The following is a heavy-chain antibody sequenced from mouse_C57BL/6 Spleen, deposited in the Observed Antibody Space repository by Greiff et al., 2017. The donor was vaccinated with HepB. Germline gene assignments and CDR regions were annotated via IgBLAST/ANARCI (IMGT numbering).Heavy chain of an antibody. CDR2: ISSGSSTI. J-gene: IGHJ4*01. V-gene: IGHV5-17*01. D-gene: IGHD2-10*02. CDR1: GFTFSDYG. CDR3: ARREYRNYFYYAMDY. Sequence: EVQGVESGGGLVKPGGSLKLSCAASGFTFSDYGMHWVRQAPEKGLEWVAYISSGSSTIYYADTVKGRFTISRDNAKNTLFLQMTSLRSEDTAMYYCARREYRNYFYYAMDYWGQGTSVTVSS.